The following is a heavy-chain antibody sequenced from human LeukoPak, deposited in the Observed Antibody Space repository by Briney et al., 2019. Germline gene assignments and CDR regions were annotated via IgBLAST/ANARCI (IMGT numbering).Heavy chain of an antibody. CDR2: IYWNDDK. Sequence: SGPTLVNPTQTLTLTCTFSGFSLSTSGVGVGWIRQPPGKALEWLALIYWNDDKRYSPSLKSRLTITKDTSKNQVVLTMTNMDPVDTATYYCAHRHWNDPSDASDIWGQGTMVTVSS. V-gene: IGHV2-5*01. J-gene: IGHJ3*02. CDR3: AHRHWNDPSDASDI. CDR1: GFSLSTSGVG. D-gene: IGHD1-1*01.